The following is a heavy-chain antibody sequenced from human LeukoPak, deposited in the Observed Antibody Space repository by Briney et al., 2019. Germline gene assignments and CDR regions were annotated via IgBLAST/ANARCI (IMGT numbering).Heavy chain of an antibody. CDR2: INWDDDK. V-gene: IGHV2-5*02. J-gene: IGHJ4*02. D-gene: IGHD3-10*01. CDR3: VHSIGYYDSGSHYHFDY. CDR1: GFSLGGSGVG. Sequence: SGPTLVNPTQTLTLTCTFSGFSLGGSGVGVGWIRQPPGRALEWLALINWDDDKRYSPSLKTRLAITKGTSKNQVVLRLTDMDPVDTATYYCVHSIGYYDSGSHYHFDYWGQGTLVTVSS.